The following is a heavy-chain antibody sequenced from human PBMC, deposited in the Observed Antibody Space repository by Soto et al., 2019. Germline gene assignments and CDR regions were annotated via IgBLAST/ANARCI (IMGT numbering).Heavy chain of an antibody. Sequence: ESLKVSCQGSRDSFNNYWISWLRQRPGKGLEWMGRVDPSDSRVNQSPSFQGHVGISVDKSISTTYLQWSSLEASDTAMYYCARHPYYSSGFYSEGAEKWIDSRGQGLLVSVS. D-gene: IGHD3-10*01. CDR3: ARHPYYSSGFYSEGAEKWIDS. V-gene: IGHV5-10-1*01. CDR1: RDSFNNYW. CDR2: VDPSDSRV. J-gene: IGHJ5*01.